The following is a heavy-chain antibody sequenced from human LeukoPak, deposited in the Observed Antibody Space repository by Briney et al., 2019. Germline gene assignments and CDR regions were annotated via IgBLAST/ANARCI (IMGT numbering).Heavy chain of an antibody. J-gene: IGHJ6*02. V-gene: IGHV1-2*04. CDR1: GYTFSTYP. CDR2: INPNSGGT. D-gene: IGHD2-15*01. CDR3: ARGKYCSGGSCLYYYYGMDV. Sequence: ASVKVSCKASGYTFSTYPMNWVRQAPGQGLEWMGWINPNSGGTNYAQKFQGWVTMTRDTSISTAYMELSRLRSDDTAVYYCARGKYCSGGSCLYYYYGMDVWGQGTTVTVSS.